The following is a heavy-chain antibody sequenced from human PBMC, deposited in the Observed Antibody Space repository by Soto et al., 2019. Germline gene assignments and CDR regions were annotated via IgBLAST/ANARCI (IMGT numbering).Heavy chain of an antibody. Sequence: GGSLRLSCAASGFTFSGYAVSWVRQAPGKGLEWVSIISGSAGSTYYTDSVKGRFTISRDNSKNTLYLQMNSLRAEDTAVYYCAKDLRCISTSCYGDGLDVWGQGTTVTVS. CDR2: ISGSAGST. CDR1: GFTFSGYA. J-gene: IGHJ6*02. V-gene: IGHV3-23*01. CDR3: AKDLRCISTSCYGDGLDV. D-gene: IGHD2-2*01.